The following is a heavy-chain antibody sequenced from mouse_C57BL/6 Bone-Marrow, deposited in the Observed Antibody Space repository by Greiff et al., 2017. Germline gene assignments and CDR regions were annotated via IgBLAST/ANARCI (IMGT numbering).Heavy chain of an antibody. J-gene: IGHJ2*01. V-gene: IGHV1-82*01. Sequence: QVQLKESGPELVKPGASVKISCKASGYAFSSSWMNWVKQRPGKGLEWIGRIYPGDGDTNYNGKFKGKATLTADKSSSTAYMQLSSLTSEYSAVYFCVGATVVYFDYWGQGTTLTVSS. CDR2: IYPGDGDT. D-gene: IGHD1-1*01. CDR1: GYAFSSSW. CDR3: VGATVVYFDY.